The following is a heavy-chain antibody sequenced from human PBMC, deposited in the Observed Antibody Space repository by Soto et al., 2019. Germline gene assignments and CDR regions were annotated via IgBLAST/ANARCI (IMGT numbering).Heavy chain of an antibody. CDR2: ISGSGGST. CDR1: GFTFSSYA. V-gene: IGHV3-23*01. D-gene: IGHD5-18*01. J-gene: IGHJ3*02. Sequence: GGSLRLSCAASGFTFSSYAMSWVRQAPGKGLEWVSAISGSGGSTYYADSVKGRFTISRDNSKNTLYLQMNSLRAEDTAVYYCAKYLGGGGRTAMVLLKPFDIWGQGTMVTVSS. CDR3: AKYLGGGGRTAMVLLKPFDI.